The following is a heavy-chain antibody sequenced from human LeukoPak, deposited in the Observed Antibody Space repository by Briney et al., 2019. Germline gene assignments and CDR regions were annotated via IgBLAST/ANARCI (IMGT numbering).Heavy chain of an antibody. CDR3: VSDDFWSGYLHSPDY. J-gene: IGHJ4*02. Sequence: GGSLRLSCAASGFTFSDYYMSWIRQAPGKGLEWVSYISSSGSTIYYADSVKGRFTISRDNAKNSLYLQMNSLRAEDTAVYYCVSDDFWSGYLHSPDYWGQGTLVTVSS. CDR2: ISSSGSTI. V-gene: IGHV3-11*01. D-gene: IGHD3-3*01. CDR1: GFTFSDYY.